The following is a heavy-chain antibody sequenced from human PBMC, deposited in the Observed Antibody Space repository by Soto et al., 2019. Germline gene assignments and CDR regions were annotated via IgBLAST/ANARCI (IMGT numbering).Heavy chain of an antibody. Sequence: QVQLVESGGGLVKPGGSLRLSCAASGFTFSDYYMSWIRQAPGKGLEWVSYISSSGSTIDYADSVKGRFTISRDHAKNSLYLQMNSLRAEDTAVYCCARVGSAGAVEYYFDYWGQGTLVTVSS. D-gene: IGHD2-8*02. CDR3: ARVGSAGAVEYYFDY. J-gene: IGHJ4*02. CDR1: GFTFSDYY. V-gene: IGHV3-11*01. CDR2: ISSSGSTI.